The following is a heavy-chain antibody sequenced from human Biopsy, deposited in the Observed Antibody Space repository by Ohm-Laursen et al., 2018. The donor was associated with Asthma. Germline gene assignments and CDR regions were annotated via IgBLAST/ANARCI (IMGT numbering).Heavy chain of an antibody. J-gene: IGHJ3*02. CDR3: VRDGTDDAFDI. CDR1: GFSFSNFA. D-gene: IGHD1-1*01. V-gene: IGHV3-30*06. Sequence: SLRLSCTASGFSFSNFAIHWVRQAPGKGLEWVGVISKDASTQDYADSVKGRFTMARDNSKNTLDLQMNSLREEDTAVYYCVRDGTDDAFDIWGQGTVVSVSA. CDR2: ISKDASTQ.